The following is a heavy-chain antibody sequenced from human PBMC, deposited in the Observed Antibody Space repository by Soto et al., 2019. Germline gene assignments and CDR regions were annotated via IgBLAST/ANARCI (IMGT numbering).Heavy chain of an antibody. CDR1: GGTLNTYG. Sequence: QVQLVQSGAEVKKPGSSVKVSCKASGGTLNTYGISWVRQAPGQGLEWMGGIMPIVGTADYEQKFQGRVTITVDESSSTTYVEVSSLRFEDTAVYYCALGDSSDTGDGFWGQGTLVTVSS. J-gene: IGHJ4*02. V-gene: IGHV1-69*01. D-gene: IGHD3-16*01. CDR2: IMPIVGTA. CDR3: ALGDSSDTGDGF.